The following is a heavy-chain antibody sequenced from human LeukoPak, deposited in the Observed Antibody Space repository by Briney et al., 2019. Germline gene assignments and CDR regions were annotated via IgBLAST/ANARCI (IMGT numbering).Heavy chain of an antibody. V-gene: IGHV3-49*04. CDR1: GLTFGDYA. Sequence: GGSLRLSCTASGLTFGDYAMSWVRQAPGKGLEWVGFIRSKGSGGTTEYAASVKGRFTISRDDSKSIAYLQMNSLKTEDTAVYYCTRGDGSGSSWGQGALVTVSS. CDR2: IRSKGSGGTT. J-gene: IGHJ5*02. CDR3: TRGDGSGSS. D-gene: IGHD3-10*01.